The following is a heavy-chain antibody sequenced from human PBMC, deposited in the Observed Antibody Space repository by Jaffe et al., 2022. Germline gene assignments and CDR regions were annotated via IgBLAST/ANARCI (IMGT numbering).Heavy chain of an antibody. CDR2: IRYDGSNK. V-gene: IGHV3-30*02. CDR1: GFTFSSYG. CDR3: AKDGPPAAAAGTGGYFDY. D-gene: IGHD6-13*01. J-gene: IGHJ4*02. Sequence: QVQLVESGGGVVQPGGSLRLSCAASGFTFSSYGMHWVRQAPGKGLEWVAFIRYDGSNKYYADSVKGRFTISRDNSKNTLYLQMNSLRAEDTAVYYCAKDGPPAAAAGTGGYFDYWGQGTLVTVSS.